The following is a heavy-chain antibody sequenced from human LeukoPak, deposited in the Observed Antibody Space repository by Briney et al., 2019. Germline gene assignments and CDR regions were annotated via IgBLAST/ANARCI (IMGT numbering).Heavy chain of an antibody. Sequence: RASVKVSCKASGYTFTSYGISWVRQAPGQGLEWMGWISAYNGNTNYAQKLQGRLTITRDTSASTAYMELSSLRSEDTAVYYCARDPTGQWLEFDYWGQGTLVTVSS. D-gene: IGHD6-19*01. CDR1: GYTFTSYG. J-gene: IGHJ4*02. CDR3: ARDPTGQWLEFDY. CDR2: ISAYNGNT. V-gene: IGHV1-18*04.